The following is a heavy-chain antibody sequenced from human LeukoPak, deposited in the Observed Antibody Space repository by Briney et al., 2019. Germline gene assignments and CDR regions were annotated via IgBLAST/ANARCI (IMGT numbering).Heavy chain of an antibody. J-gene: IGHJ4*02. V-gene: IGHV4-38-2*02. Sequence: SETLSLTCTVSGYSISSGYYWGWIRQPPGKGLEWIGSIYHSGSTYYNPSLKSRVTIPVDTSKNQFSLKLSSVTAADTAVYYCARGGSYDYWGQGTLVTVSS. CDR2: IYHSGST. CDR3: ARGGSYDY. CDR1: GYSISSGYY. D-gene: IGHD1-26*01.